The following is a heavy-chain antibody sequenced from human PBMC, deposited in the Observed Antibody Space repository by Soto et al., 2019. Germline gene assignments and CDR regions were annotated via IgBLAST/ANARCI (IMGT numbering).Heavy chain of an antibody. CDR2: IYYSGST. Sequence: QVQLQESGPGLVKPSQTLSLTCTVSDGSISSGGYYWSWIRQHPGKGLEWIGYIYYSGSTYYNPSLKSRVTISVDTSKNQFSLKLSSVTAADTAVYYCARVYVEMATAHFDYWGQGTLVTVSS. CDR1: DGSISSGGYY. CDR3: ARVYVEMATAHFDY. D-gene: IGHD5-18*01. V-gene: IGHV4-31*03. J-gene: IGHJ4*02.